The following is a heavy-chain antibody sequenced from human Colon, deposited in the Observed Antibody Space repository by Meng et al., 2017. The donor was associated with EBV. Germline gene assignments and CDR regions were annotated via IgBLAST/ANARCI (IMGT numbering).Heavy chain of an antibody. J-gene: IGHJ4*02. D-gene: IGHD3-22*01. CDR2: INTNTGNP. CDR1: GYTFTSYA. V-gene: IGHV7-4-1*02. CDR3: ARGDYYDSSGLDY. Sequence: VQRGHAGSELKKPGASSKVSCKASGYTFTSYAMNWVRQDPGQGLEWMGLINTNTGNPTYAQGFTGRFVFSLDTSVSTAYLQISSLEAEDTAVYYCARGDYYDSSGLDYWGQGTLVTVSS.